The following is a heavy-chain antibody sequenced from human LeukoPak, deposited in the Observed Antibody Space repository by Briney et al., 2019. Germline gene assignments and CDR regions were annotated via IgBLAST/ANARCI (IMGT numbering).Heavy chain of an antibody. Sequence: SETLSLTCAVSGYSITSGYYWGWVRQSPGRGLEWIGTIFHSGSIYYNPSPKSRLTLPVDTSKNQFSLKLNSLTAADTAVYYRARMGVSYYYDSSTYFPVAFDVWGQGTMVTVSA. V-gene: IGHV4-38-2*01. D-gene: IGHD3-22*01. J-gene: IGHJ3*01. CDR3: ARMGVSYYYDSSTYFPVAFDV. CDR1: GYSITSGYY. CDR2: IFHSGSI.